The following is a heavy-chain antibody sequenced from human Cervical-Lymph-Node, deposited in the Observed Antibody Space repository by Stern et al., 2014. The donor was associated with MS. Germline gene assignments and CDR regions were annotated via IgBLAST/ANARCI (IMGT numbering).Heavy chain of an antibody. CDR1: GGSISSGSHY. V-gene: IGHV4-61*02. Sequence: QLQLQESGPGLVKPSQTLSLTCTVSGGSISSGSHYWSWMRQPAGKGLEWVGRIYSTGRVEYTPCYKDRVTMSGDTSRDKFTRELRSVTAADTAMYYCAREWIYEVSWFDSWGQGSLVIVSS. D-gene: IGHD5/OR15-5a*01. CDR3: AREWIYEVSWFDS. J-gene: IGHJ5*01. CDR2: IYSTGRV.